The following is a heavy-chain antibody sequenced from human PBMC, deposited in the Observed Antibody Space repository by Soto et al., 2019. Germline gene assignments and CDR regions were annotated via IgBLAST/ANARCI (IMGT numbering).Heavy chain of an antibody. V-gene: IGHV1-18*01. CDR3: ARGGGKVRFLEWNGYYYYYKDV. J-gene: IGHJ6*03. CDR2: ISAYNGNT. CDR1: GYTFTSYG. D-gene: IGHD3-3*01. Sequence: ASVKVSCKASGYTFTSYGISWVRQAPGQGLEWMGWISAYNGNTNYAQKLQGRVTMTTDTSTSTAYMELRSLRSDDTAVYYCARGGGKVRFLEWNGYYYYYKDVWGKGTTVTVSS.